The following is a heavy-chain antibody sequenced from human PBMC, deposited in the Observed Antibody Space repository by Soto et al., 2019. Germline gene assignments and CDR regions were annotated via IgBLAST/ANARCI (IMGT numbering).Heavy chain of an antibody. CDR2: MFYSGLT. D-gene: IGHD2-15*01. V-gene: IGHV4-39*01. J-gene: IGHJ6*02. Sequence: QLHLQESGPGLVKPSETLSLTCSVSGYSVSNSDYYWAWIRQPPGKGLEWIGSMFYSGLTYYNPSLKSRVTLSVDTSKNQFSVRLNSVTAADTAVYYCAPLSVSLSGPYGIHVWGQGTTVTVSS. CDR3: APLSVSLSGPYGIHV. CDR1: GYSVSNSDYY.